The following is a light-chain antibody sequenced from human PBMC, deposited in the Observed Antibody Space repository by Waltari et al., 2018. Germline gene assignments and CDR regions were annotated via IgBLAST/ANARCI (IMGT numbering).Light chain of an antibody. CDR1: QDIKKS. J-gene: IGKJ4*01. CDR3: QQYHSVPLT. CDR2: DAS. Sequence: DIHMTQSPSSLSASVGDRVTITCQASQDIKKSLNWFHQQPGKAPQVLIFDASNSQTGAPSRFGGSGSGTDFTFTISSLQPEDMGTYYCQQYHSVPLTFGGGTRVEIK. V-gene: IGKV1-33*01.